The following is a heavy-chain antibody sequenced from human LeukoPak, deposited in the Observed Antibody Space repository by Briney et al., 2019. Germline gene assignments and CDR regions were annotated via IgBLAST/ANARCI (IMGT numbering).Heavy chain of an antibody. J-gene: IGHJ2*01. CDR2: IYYSGST. CDR3: ARDWQGPSIVGPFGGYFDL. D-gene: IGHD1-26*01. Sequence: PSETLSLTCTVSGGSISSTSYYWGWIRQPPGKGLEWIGSIYYSGSTYYNPSLKSRVTISVDTSKNQFSLKLSSVTAADTAVYYCARDWQGPSIVGPFGGYFDLWGRGTLVTVSS. CDR1: GGSISSTSYY. V-gene: IGHV4-39*07.